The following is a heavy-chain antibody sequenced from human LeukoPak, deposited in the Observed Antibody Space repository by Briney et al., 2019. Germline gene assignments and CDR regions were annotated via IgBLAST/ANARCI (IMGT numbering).Heavy chain of an antibody. V-gene: IGHV4-61*02. D-gene: IGHD1-7*01. J-gene: IGHJ4*02. CDR2: IYTSGST. CDR1: GGSITSGSYY. CDR3: ASGYNWNYILGH. Sequence: PSETLSLTCTVSGGSITSGSYYWSWIRKPAGKGLEWIGRIYTSGSTDYNPSLKSRVTISVDTSKNQFSLKLTSVTAADTAVYYCASGYNWNYILGHWGQGTLVTVSS.